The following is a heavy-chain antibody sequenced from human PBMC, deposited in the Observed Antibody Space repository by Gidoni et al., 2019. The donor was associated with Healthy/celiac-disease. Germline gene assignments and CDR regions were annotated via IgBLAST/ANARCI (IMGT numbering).Heavy chain of an antibody. CDR2: ISGSGGST. D-gene: IGHD3-10*01. CDR1: GFTFSSYA. J-gene: IGHJ5*02. Sequence: EVQLLESGGGLVQPGGSLRLSCAASGFTFSSYAMSWVRQAPGTGLEWVSAISGSGGSTYYADSVKGRFTISRDNSKNTLYLQMNSLRAEDTAVYYCANHPRNYYGSGSNWFDPWGQGTLVTVSS. V-gene: IGHV3-23*01. CDR3: ANHPRNYYGSGSNWFDP.